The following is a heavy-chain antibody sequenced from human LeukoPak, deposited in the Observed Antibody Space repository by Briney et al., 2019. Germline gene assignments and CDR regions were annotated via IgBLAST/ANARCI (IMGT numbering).Heavy chain of an antibody. CDR1: GFKFDDYG. CDR2: INWQGGSP. V-gene: IGHV3-20*01. D-gene: IGHD3-22*01. Sequence: LPGGSLRLSCTASGFKFDDYGMSWVRQVPGKGLEWVCGINWQGGSPGYAESVKGRFTISRDNARNSLYLEMNSLRAEDTALYHCARVPRGYYASSAYYWFEEWGQGTLVTVSS. J-gene: IGHJ4*02. CDR3: ARVPRGYYASSAYYWFEE.